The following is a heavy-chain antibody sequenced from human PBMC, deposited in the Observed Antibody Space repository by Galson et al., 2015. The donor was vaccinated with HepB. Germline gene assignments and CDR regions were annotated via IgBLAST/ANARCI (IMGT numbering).Heavy chain of an antibody. Sequence: SLRLSCAASGFTFSDYYMRWFRQASGKGLELVSYISGRGTDDKYADAVTGRFTISRDNAKYSLYPQMNSLRVEATAVYYCAHPTMQPDCWGQGTLVSVSS. D-gene: IGHD3-3*01. CDR2: ISGRGTDD. V-gene: IGHV3-11*06. J-gene: IGHJ4*02. CDR3: AHPTMQPDC. CDR1: GFTFSDYY.